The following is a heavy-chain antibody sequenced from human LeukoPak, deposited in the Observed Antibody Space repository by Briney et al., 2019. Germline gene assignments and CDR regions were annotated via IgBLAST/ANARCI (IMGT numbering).Heavy chain of an antibody. CDR1: GFTFSSYG. CDR3: ARDGEDYGSGSEWDY. D-gene: IGHD3-10*01. J-gene: IGHJ4*02. V-gene: IGHV3-33*01. CDR2: IWYDGSNK. Sequence: GGSLRLSCAASGFTFSSYGMHWVRQAPGKGLEWVAVIWYDGSNKYYADSVKGRFTISRDNSKNTLYLQMNSLRAEDTAVYYCARDGEDYGSGSEWDYWGQGTLVTVSS.